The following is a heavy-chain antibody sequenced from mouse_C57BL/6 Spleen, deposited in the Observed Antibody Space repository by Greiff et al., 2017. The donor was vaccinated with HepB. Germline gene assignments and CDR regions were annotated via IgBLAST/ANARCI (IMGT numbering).Heavy chain of an antibody. Sequence: QVQLQQPGTELVKPGASVKLSCKASGYTFTSYWMHWVKRRPGQGLEWIGNINPSNGGTNYNEKFKSKATLTVDKSSSTAYMQLSSLTSEDSAVYYCARSIITTVVATEAYWGQGTLVTVSA. CDR1: GYTFTSYW. V-gene: IGHV1-53*01. CDR2: INPSNGGT. D-gene: IGHD1-1*01. CDR3: ARSIITTVVATEAY. J-gene: IGHJ3*01.